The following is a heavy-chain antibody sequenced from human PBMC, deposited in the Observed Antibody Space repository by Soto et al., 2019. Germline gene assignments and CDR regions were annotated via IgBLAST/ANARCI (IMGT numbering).Heavy chain of an antibody. D-gene: IGHD2-2*01. V-gene: IGHV1-69*12. CDR2: LMPIFGRT. CDR1: GGILNSFV. Sequence: QVQLVQSEAEVRKPGSSVKVSCKASGGILNSFVLSWVRQVPGQGLKWIGGLMPIFGRTSYAQKFRGRVTITADQSTNTVYMELSSLRSEATAVYYCARGRQVVLVPAAAMWYFDYWGQGALVTVAS. J-gene: IGHJ4*02. CDR3: ARGRQVVLVPAAAMWYFDY.